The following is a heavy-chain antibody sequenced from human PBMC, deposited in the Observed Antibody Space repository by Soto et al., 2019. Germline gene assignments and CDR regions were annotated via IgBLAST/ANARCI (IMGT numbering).Heavy chain of an antibody. J-gene: IGHJ4*02. V-gene: IGHV3-23*01. Sequence: EVHLLESGGDLVQPGGSLRLSCAASGFTFNTYAMSWVRQAPAKGLEWVSAIRSDGTITYYADSVKGRFTISRDKPKSTLYLQMNSPRAEDTAVYYCAKATGGTSRRVYWGQGTLVTVSS. CDR1: GFTFNTYA. D-gene: IGHD2-2*01. CDR2: IRSDGTIT. CDR3: AKATGGTSRRVY.